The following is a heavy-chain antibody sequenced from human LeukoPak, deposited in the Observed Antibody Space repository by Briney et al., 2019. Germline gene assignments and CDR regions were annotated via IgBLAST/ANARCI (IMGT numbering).Heavy chain of an antibody. CDR1: GLTFSSSV. D-gene: IGHD3-16*01. CDR2: ISSHGHSQ. J-gene: IGHJ3*02. Sequence: GSLRLSCAASGLTFSSSVIHWVRQAPGKRLEWVAVISSHGHSQYYADSVKDRFTISRDNSKNTQYLQINSLREDDTAIYYCARERGVLNAFDIWGQGTIVTVFS. CDR3: ARERGVLNAFDI. V-gene: IGHV3-30-3*01.